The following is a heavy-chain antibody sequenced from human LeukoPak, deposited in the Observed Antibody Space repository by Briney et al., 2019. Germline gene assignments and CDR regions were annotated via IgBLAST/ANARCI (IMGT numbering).Heavy chain of an antibody. D-gene: IGHD7-27*01. CDR3: ARGSGDGFDI. J-gene: IGHJ3*02. Sequence: SETLSLTCAVYGGSFSGYYWSWIRQPPGKGLEWIGEINHSGSTNYNPSLKSRVTISVDTSKNQFSLKLSSVTAADTAVFYCARGSGDGFDIWGQGTMVTVSS. CDR2: INHSGST. CDR1: GGSFSGYY. V-gene: IGHV4-34*01.